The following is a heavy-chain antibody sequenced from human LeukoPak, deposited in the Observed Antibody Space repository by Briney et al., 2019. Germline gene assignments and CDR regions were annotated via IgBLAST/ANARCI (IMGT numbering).Heavy chain of an antibody. CDR2: VSNDGSNK. J-gene: IGHJ4*02. D-gene: IGHD2-15*01. CDR1: GFTFSTYA. V-gene: IGHV3-30-3*01. Sequence: GGSLRLSCVASGFTFSTYAIHWVRQAPGKGLEWVAVVSNDGSNKYYADSVKGRFTISRDNAKNSLYLQMDSLRAEDTAVYYCAKGHSFPNLYCSGGSCYFDYWGQGTLVTVSS. CDR3: AKGHSFPNLYCSGGSCYFDY.